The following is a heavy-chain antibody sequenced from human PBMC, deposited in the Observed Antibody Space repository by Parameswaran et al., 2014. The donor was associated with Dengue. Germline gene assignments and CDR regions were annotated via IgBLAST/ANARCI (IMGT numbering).Heavy chain of an antibody. CDR3: AREARYFDWLYIDY. CDR2: IYYSGST. D-gene: IGHD3-9*01. J-gene: IGHJ4*02. Sequence: WIRQPQEGLEWIGYIYYSGSTNYNPSLKSRVTISVDTSKNQFSLTLSSVTAADTAVYYCAREARYFDWLYIDYWGQGTLVTVSS. V-gene: IGHV4-59*13.